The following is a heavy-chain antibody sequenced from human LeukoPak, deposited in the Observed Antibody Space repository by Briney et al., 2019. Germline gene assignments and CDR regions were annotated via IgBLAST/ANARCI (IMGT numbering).Heavy chain of an antibody. V-gene: IGHV3-30*02. Sequence: GGSLRLSCAASGFTFSSYGMHWVRQAPGKGLEWVAFIRYDGSNKYYADSVKGRFTISRDNSKNTLYLQMNSLRAEDTAVYYCARVSDYYGSGGVSYFGYWGQGTLVTVSS. J-gene: IGHJ4*02. D-gene: IGHD3-10*01. CDR2: IRYDGSNK. CDR3: ARVSDYYGSGGVSYFGY. CDR1: GFTFSSYG.